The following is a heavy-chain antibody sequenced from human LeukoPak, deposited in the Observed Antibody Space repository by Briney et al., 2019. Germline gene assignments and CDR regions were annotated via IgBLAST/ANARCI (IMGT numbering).Heavy chain of an antibody. CDR3: ARGAAAAGKNGDY. J-gene: IGHJ4*02. CDR1: GYTFTGYY. CDR2: INPNSGGT. Sequence: VASVKVSCKASGYTFTGYYMHWVRQAPGQGLEWMGWINPNSGGTNYAQKFQGRVTMTRDTSISTAYMELSRLRSDDTAVYYCARGAAAAGKNGDYWGQGTLVTVSS. D-gene: IGHD6-13*01. V-gene: IGHV1-2*02.